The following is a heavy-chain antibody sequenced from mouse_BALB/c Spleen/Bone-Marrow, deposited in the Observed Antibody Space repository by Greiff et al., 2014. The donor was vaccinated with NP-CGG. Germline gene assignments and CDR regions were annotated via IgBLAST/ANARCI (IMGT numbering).Heavy chain of an antibody. J-gene: IGHJ4*01. CDR3: TRQYGNYYARDY. CDR2: IYPSDSYT. CDR1: GYTFTSYW. V-gene: IGHV1S126*01. D-gene: IGHD2-10*02. Sequence: VHLVESGAELVRPGASVKVSCKASGYTFTSYWINWVKQRPGQGLEWIGNIYPSDSYTNYNQNFKDKATLTVDKSSSTAYMQLSSPTSEDSAVYYCTRQYGNYYARDYWGQGTSVTVSS.